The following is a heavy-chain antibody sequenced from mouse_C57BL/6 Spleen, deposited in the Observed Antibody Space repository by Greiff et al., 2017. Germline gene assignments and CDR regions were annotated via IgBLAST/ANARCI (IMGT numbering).Heavy chain of an antibody. CDR2: IYPGNSDT. CDR3: TIFYDYGSYYAMDY. J-gene: IGHJ4*01. CDR1: GYTFTSYW. D-gene: IGHD2-4*01. Sequence: VQLQQSGTVLARPGASVKMSCKTSGYTFTSYWMHWVKQRPGQGLEWIGAIYPGNSDTSYNQKFKGKAKLTAVTSASTAYMELSSLTNEDSAVYYCTIFYDYGSYYAMDYWGQGTSVTVSS. V-gene: IGHV1-5*01.